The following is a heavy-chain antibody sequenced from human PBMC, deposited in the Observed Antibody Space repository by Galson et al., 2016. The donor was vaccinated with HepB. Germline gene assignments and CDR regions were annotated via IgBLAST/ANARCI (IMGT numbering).Heavy chain of an antibody. D-gene: IGHD2-15*01. CDR2: IKQDGSDK. Sequence: SLRLSCAASGFTFSSHWMSRVRQAPGRGLEWVANIKQDGSDKHYVDSVKGRFTVSRDNARKSMFLQMESLRVDDTAVYYCARRLSVLVIAARGWGYGMAVWGKGTTVTVSS. CDR1: GFTFSSHW. V-gene: IGHV3-7*01. J-gene: IGHJ6*04. CDR3: ARRLSVLVIAARGWGYGMAV.